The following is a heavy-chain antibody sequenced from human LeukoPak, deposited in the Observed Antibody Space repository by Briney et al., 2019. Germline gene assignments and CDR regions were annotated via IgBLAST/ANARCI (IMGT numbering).Heavy chain of an antibody. CDR3: IREAPAGRSFDY. CDR1: GDSASSNSAA. CDR2: TYYRSKWYN. V-gene: IGHV6-1*01. D-gene: IGHD6-13*01. J-gene: IGHJ4*02. Sequence: SQTLSLTCAISGDSASSNSAAWNWIRQSPSRGLEWLGRTYYRSKWYNDYAISVKGRITINPDTSKSQFSLQLNSVTPEDTAVYYCIREAPAGRSFDYWGQGTQVTVSS.